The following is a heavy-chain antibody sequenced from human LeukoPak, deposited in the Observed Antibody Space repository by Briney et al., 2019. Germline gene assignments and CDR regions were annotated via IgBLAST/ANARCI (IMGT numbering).Heavy chain of an antibody. Sequence: GESLKISWQGSGSSFINYWISWVRQLPGKGLEWMGRIDPSDSYTNYSPSFQGHVTISADKSISTAYLQWSSLMASDTAMYYCARLMVGATSPDYWGQGTLVTVSS. J-gene: IGHJ4*02. CDR3: ARLMVGATSPDY. V-gene: IGHV5-10-1*01. CDR2: IDPSDSYT. CDR1: GSSFINYW. D-gene: IGHD1-26*01.